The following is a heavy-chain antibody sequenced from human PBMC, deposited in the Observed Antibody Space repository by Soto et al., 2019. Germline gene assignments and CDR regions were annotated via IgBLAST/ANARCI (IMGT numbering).Heavy chain of an antibody. CDR1: GGTFSSYT. CDR3: ARHTRQLVHSFDY. J-gene: IGHJ4*02. V-gene: IGHV1-69*02. CDR2: IIPILGIA. Sequence: QVQLVQSGAEVKKPGSSVKVSCKASGGTFSSYTISWVRQAPGQGLEWMGRIIPILGIANYAQKFQGRVTITADKSTSTAYMELSSLRSEDTAVYYCARHTRQLVHSFDYWGQGTLVTVSS. D-gene: IGHD6-13*01.